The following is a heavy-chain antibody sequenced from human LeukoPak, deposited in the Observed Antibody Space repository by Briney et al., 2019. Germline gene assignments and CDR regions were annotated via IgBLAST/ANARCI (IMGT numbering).Heavy chain of an antibody. Sequence: QPGRSLRLSCAASGFTFSSYGMHWVRQASGKGLEWVAVISYDGSNKYYADSVKGRFTISRDNSKNTLYLQMNSLRAEDTAVYYCAKGVGGYDLPYYYGMDVWGQGTTVTVSS. D-gene: IGHD5-12*01. CDR3: AKGVGGYDLPYYYGMDV. V-gene: IGHV3-30*18. CDR2: ISYDGSNK. J-gene: IGHJ6*02. CDR1: GFTFSSYG.